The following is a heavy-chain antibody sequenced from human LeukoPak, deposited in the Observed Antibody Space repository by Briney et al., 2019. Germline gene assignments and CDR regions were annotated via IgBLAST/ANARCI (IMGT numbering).Heavy chain of an antibody. CDR2: IYSSGST. CDR1: GGSISSSSYY. J-gene: IGHJ4*01. V-gene: IGHV4-39*01. Sequence: SETLSLTCTVSGGSISSSSYYWGWIRQPPGKGLEWIGSIYSSGSTYYNSSLKSRVTISIDTSKNQVSLKMSFVAAADTAVYYCAKSDGYGLIDYWGQGTLVTASS. CDR3: AKSDGYGLIDY. D-gene: IGHD2-21*02.